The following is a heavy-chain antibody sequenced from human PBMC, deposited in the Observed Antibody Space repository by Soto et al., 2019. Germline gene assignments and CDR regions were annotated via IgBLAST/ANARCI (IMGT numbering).Heavy chain of an antibody. CDR3: ARGILRPNHYMDV. J-gene: IGHJ6*03. Sequence: QHPGKGLEWIGYIYDSGSAFYNPSLKSRVTMSVDTSKNQFSLNLRSVTAADTAVFYCARGILRPNHYMDVWGKGTAVAVSS. V-gene: IGHV4-31*02. D-gene: IGHD1-26*01. CDR2: IYDSGSA.